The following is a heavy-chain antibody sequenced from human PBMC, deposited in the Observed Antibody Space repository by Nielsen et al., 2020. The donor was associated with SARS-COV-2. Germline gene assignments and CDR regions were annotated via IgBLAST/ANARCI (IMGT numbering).Heavy chain of an antibody. Sequence: ASVKVSCKASGYIFTSYPIYWVRQAPGQRLEWMGRINAGNHNTEYSEKFQGRVTITRDTSASTAYMELSSLRSEDTAVYYCAADYGDYGGVYWGQGTLVTVSS. J-gene: IGHJ4*02. CDR1: GYIFTSYP. CDR2: INAGNHNT. V-gene: IGHV1-3*01. D-gene: IGHD4-17*01. CDR3: AADYGDYGGVY.